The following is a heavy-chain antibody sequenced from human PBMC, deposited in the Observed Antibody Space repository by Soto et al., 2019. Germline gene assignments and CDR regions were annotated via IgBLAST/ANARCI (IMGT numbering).Heavy chain of an antibody. CDR2: ISYDGSNK. J-gene: IGHJ4*02. V-gene: IGHV3-30-3*01. D-gene: IGHD3-22*01. Sequence: GGSLRLSCAASGFTFSSYAMHWVRQAPGKGLEWVAVISYDGSNKYYADSVKGRFTISRDNSKNTLYLQMNSLRAEDTAVYYCARETLHDSSGYYLFDYWGQGTLVTVSS. CDR1: GFTFSSYA. CDR3: ARETLHDSSGYYLFDY.